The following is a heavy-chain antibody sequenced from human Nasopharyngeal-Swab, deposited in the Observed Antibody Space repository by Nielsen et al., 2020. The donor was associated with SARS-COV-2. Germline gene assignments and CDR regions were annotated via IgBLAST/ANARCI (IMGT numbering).Heavy chain of an antibody. D-gene: IGHD2-2*01. V-gene: IGHV3-21*01. CDR3: AKDLGIVVVPAAIGPDY. Sequence: GGSLRLSCEASGFTFSSNAMNWVRQAPGKGLEWVSSISSSGAHVYQPDSVRGRFTISRDNAKNSLYLQMNSLRAEDTAVYYCAKDLGIVVVPAAIGPDYWGQGTLVTVSS. J-gene: IGHJ4*02. CDR1: GFTFSSNA. CDR2: ISSSGAHV.